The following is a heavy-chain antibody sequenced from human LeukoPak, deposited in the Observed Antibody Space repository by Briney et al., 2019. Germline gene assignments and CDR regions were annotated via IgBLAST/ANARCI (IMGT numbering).Heavy chain of an antibody. CDR1: GYTFTGYH. J-gene: IGHJ4*02. CDR3: ARDQGSLTRSWYAGY. V-gene: IGHV1-2*06. Sequence: ASVKVSCKASGYTFTGYHIHWVRQAPGQGLEWMGRINPYSGDTNFAQKFQGRVTMTRDTSITTAYMDLSSLTPDDTAVYFCARDQGSLTRSWYAGYWGQGTQVTVSS. CDR2: INPYSGDT. D-gene: IGHD6-13*01.